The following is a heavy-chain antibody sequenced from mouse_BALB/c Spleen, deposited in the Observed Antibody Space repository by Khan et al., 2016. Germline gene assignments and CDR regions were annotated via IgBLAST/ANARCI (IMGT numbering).Heavy chain of an antibody. V-gene: IGHV3-2*02. D-gene: IGHD4-1*02. CDR2: ISYSGST. J-gene: IGHJ2*01. CDR1: GYSITSDYA. Sequence: EVQLQESGPGLVKPSQSLSLTCTVTGYSITSDYAWNWIRQFPGNKLEWMGYISYSGSTSYNPFLKSRISITRDTSKNQFFLQLNFETPADTATYYRASRNWDVDYWGQGTTLTVSS. CDR3: ASRNWDVDY.